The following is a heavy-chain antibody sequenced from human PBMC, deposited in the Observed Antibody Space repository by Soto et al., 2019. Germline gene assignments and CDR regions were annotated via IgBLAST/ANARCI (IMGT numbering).Heavy chain of an antibody. D-gene: IGHD5-12*01. V-gene: IGHV4-39*07. J-gene: IGHJ4*02. Sequence: SETLSLTCTVSGGSISRSSYYWGWIRQPPGKGLEWIGYIYHSGSTYYNPSLKSRVTISVDRSKNQFSLKLSSVTAADTAVYYCAREGYSGYDSPGYFDYWGQGTLVTVSS. CDR3: AREGYSGYDSPGYFDY. CDR2: IYHSGST. CDR1: GGSISRSSYY.